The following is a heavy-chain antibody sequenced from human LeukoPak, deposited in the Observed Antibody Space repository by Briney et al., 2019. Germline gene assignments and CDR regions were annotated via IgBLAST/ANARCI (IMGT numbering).Heavy chain of an antibody. CDR3: ASANQGGYYYYGMDV. CDR1: GGTFSSYA. J-gene: IGHJ6*02. CDR2: IIPILGIA. Sequence: ASVKVSCKASGGTFSSYAISWVRQAPGQGLEWMGRIIPILGIANYAQKFQGRVTITADKSTSTAYMELSSLRSEDTAVYYCASANQGGYYYYGMDVWGQGTTVTVSS. D-gene: IGHD1-14*01. V-gene: IGHV1-69*04.